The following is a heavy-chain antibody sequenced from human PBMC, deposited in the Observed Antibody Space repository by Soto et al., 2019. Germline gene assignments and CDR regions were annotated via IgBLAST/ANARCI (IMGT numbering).Heavy chain of an antibody. CDR1: EFIFNNAW. CDR3: TSNAIVTPDYGSDV. Sequence: GSLRLSCAASEFIFNNAWMNWVRQAPGKGLEWVGHIKRKTEGGTTDYAAPVKGRFTISRDDSKNMVYLQMNSLRTEDTAVYYCTSNAIVTPDYGSDVWGRATRFGVSS. CDR2: IKRKTEGGTT. J-gene: IGHJ6*02. V-gene: IGHV3-15*01. D-gene: IGHD2-8*01.